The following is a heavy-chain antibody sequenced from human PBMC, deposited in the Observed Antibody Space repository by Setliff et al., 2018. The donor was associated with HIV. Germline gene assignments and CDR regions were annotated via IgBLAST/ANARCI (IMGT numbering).Heavy chain of an antibody. CDR1: GGSVNDFY. CDR2: IYYSGST. Sequence: SETLSLTCTVSGGSVNDFYWGWIRQPPGKGLEWVGSIYYSGSTYYNPSLKSRVTISLDTSKNQLSLKLSSVTAADTAVYYCASYYRVSGWYQEASWFFDLWGRGTLVTVSS. D-gene: IGHD6-19*01. J-gene: IGHJ2*01. V-gene: IGHV4-39*01. CDR3: ASYYRVSGWYQEASWFFDL.